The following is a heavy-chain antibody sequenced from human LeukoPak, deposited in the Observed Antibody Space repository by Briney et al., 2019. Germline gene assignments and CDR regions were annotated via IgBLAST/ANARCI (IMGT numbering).Heavy chain of an antibody. Sequence: ASVEDSCKASGYTFTSYAMHWVRQAPGQRLEWMGWINAGNVNTKYSQKFQGRVTITRDTSASTAYMELSSLRSEDTAVYYCARQQWLGFDAFDIWGQGTMVTVSS. CDR3: ARQQWLGFDAFDI. V-gene: IGHV1-3*01. CDR1: GYTFTSYA. D-gene: IGHD6-19*01. J-gene: IGHJ3*02. CDR2: INAGNVNT.